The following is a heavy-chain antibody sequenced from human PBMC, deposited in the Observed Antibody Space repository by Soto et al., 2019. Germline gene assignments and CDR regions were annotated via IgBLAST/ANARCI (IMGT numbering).Heavy chain of an antibody. V-gene: IGHV3-66*01. J-gene: IGHJ4*02. CDR3: ARDSSEQLGLQFDY. CDR2: IYSGDTT. Sequence: GGSLRLSCAASGFTVSSNYMSWVRQAPGKGLEWVSVIYSGDTTYYADSVKGRFTISRDHSKNTLFLQMNSLRAEDSAVYYCARDSSEQLGLQFDYWGQGTLVTVSS. CDR1: GFTVSSNY. D-gene: IGHD6-6*01.